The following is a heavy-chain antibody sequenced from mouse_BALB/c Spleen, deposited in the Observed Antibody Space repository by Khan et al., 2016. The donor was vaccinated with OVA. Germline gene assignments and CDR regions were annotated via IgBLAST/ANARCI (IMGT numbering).Heavy chain of an antibody. CDR3: TRIYRSDFDY. J-gene: IGHJ2*01. Sequence: EVQLVESGPELVRPGASVKISCTASGYSFTGYFMNWVMQSHGKSLEWIGRINPHIGETFYNQRFKDKATLTVDESSSTAHMELRSLASEDSAVYYCTRIYRSDFDYWGKGTTLTVSS. V-gene: IGHV1-20*02. CDR2: INPHIGET. D-gene: IGHD1-1*01. CDR1: GYSFTGYF.